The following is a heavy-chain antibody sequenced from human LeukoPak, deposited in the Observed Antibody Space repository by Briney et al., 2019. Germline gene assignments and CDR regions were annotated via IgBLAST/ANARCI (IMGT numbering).Heavy chain of an antibody. CDR2: ISSYNGNT. D-gene: IGHD1-14*01. Sequence: AVKVSCKASGYTFTSYGISWVRQPPGQGLEWMGWISSYNGNTNYAQKLQGRVTMTTDTSTSTASMELRSLRSDDTAVYYCARGEPLEPHDYWGQGTLVTVSS. V-gene: IGHV1-18*01. CDR1: GYTFTSYG. CDR3: ARGEPLEPHDY. J-gene: IGHJ4*02.